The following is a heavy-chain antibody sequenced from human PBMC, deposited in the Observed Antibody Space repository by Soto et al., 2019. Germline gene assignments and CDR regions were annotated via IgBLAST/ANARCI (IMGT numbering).Heavy chain of an antibody. CDR2: IYYSGST. CDR3: ARVGSSCHSGGCYYYYGLGV. D-gene: IGHD1-26*01. CDR1: GDSVGNGPYF. J-gene: IGHJ6*02. V-gene: IGHV4-61*01. Sequence: QVRLQESGPGLVKPSETLSLSYLVSGDSVGNGPYFWSWIRQSPGEGLEWIAYIYYSGSTNVNPSLETRVNISIDMSKNQFFLELRSLTAADAAVYFCARVGSSCHSGGCYYYYGLGVWGQGTTVAISS.